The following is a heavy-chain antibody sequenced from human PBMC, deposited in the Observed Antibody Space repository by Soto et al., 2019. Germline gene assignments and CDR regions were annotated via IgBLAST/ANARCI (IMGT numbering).Heavy chain of an antibody. J-gene: IGHJ5*02. V-gene: IGHV5-51*01. CDR1: GYSFTSYW. CDR3: ARFGAPIAWGYYPPGNWFDP. Sequence: GESLKISCKGSGYSFTSYWIGWVRQMPGKGLEWMGIIYPGDSDTRYSPSFQGQVTISADKSISTAYLQWSSLKASDTAMYYCARFGAPIAWGYYPPGNWFDPWGQGTLVTVSS. CDR2: IYPGDSDT. D-gene: IGHD3-22*01.